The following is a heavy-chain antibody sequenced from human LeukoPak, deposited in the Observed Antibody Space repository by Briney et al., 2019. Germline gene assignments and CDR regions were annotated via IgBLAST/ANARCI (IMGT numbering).Heavy chain of an antibody. CDR2: INHSGST. CDR1: GGSFGGYY. J-gene: IGHJ4*02. V-gene: IGHV4-34*01. CDR3: ARGPTPVVDY. Sequence: SETLSLTCAVYGGSFGGYYWSWIRQPPGKGLEWIGEINHSGSTNYNPSLKSRVTISVDTSKNQFSLKLSSVTAADTAVYYCARGPTPVVDYWGQGTLVTVSS.